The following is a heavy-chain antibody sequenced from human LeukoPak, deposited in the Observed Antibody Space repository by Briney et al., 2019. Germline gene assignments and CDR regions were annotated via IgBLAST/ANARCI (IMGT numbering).Heavy chain of an antibody. Sequence: SETLSLTCVVYGGSFSGYYWSWIRQPPGKGLEWIGEINHSGSTNYNPSLKSRVTISVDTSKNQFSLKLSSVTAADTAVYYCARGRGYSYGHYFDYWGQGTLVTVSS. CDR1: GGSFSGYY. CDR2: INHSGST. V-gene: IGHV4-34*01. CDR3: ARGRGYSYGHYFDY. J-gene: IGHJ4*02. D-gene: IGHD5-18*01.